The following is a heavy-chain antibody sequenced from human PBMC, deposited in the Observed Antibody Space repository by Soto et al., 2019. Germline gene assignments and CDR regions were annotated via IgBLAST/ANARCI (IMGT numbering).Heavy chain of an antibody. J-gene: IGHJ6*02. Sequence: QVQLQQWGAGLLKPSETLSLNCAVYGGSFSGYYWSWIRQPPGKGLAWLGEINHSGSTNYNPSLNIRVTRSVETAKNQCHLKVSSVTAEEPAVYYCERGIVYCSGGSCYEPSSCGMYVWGQGTTVTVFS. D-gene: IGHD2-15*01. CDR1: GGSFSGYY. V-gene: IGHV4-34*01. CDR3: ERGIVYCSGGSCYEPSSCGMYV. CDR2: INHSGST.